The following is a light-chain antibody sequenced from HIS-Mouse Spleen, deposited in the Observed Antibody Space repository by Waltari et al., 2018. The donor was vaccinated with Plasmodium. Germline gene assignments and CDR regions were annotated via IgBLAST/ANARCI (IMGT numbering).Light chain of an antibody. Sequence: SYELTQPPSVSVSPGQTASITCSGDKLGDKYACWYQQKPGQSPVLVIYQDSKRPSGIPERFSGSYSWNTATLTISGTQAMDEDDYYCQAWDSSTVVFGGGTKLTVL. J-gene: IGLJ2*01. CDR2: QDS. CDR3: QAWDSSTVV. CDR1: KLGDKY. V-gene: IGLV3-1*01.